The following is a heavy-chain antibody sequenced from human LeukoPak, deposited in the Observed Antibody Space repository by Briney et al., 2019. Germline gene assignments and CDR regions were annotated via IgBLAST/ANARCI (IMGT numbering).Heavy chain of an antibody. V-gene: IGHV3-66*01. D-gene: IGHD6-19*01. CDR2: IYSGDST. Sequence: PGGSLRLSCAASGFTFSSYSMNWVRQAPGKGLEWVSVIYSGDSTYYADSVKGRFTISRDNSKNTLYLQMNSLRAEDTAVYYCARGWQWLVFDYWGQGTLVTVSS. CDR3: ARGWQWLVFDY. J-gene: IGHJ4*02. CDR1: GFTFSSYS.